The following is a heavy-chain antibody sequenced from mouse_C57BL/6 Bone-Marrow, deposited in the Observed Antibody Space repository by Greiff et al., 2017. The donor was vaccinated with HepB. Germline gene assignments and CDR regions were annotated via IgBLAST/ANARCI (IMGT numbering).Heavy chain of an antibody. CDR3: ARQDYGSFDY. CDR1: GFTFSDYG. D-gene: IGHD1-1*01. V-gene: IGHV5-15*01. CDR2: ISNLAYSI. J-gene: IGHJ2*01. Sequence: DVHLVESGGGLVQPGGSLKLSCAASGFTFSDYGMAWVRQAPRKGPEWVAFISNLAYSIYYADTVTGRFTISRENAKNTLYLEMSSLRSEDTAMYYCARQDYGSFDYWGQGTTLTVSS.